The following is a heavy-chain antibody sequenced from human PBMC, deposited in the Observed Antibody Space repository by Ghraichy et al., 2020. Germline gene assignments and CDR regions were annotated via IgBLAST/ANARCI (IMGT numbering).Heavy chain of an antibody. CDR2: ISPYTGSS. Sequence: ASVKVSCKASGYSFNMYAISWVRQVPGQGLEWLGWISPYTGSSNYAQRLQGRVTLTTDTGAATAYMELRNLRSDDTAVYFCAREITVTPGRFYNGMDVWGQGTTVTVS. D-gene: IGHD4-17*01. J-gene: IGHJ6*02. CDR1: GYSFNMYA. V-gene: IGHV1-18*01. CDR3: AREITVTPGRFYNGMDV.